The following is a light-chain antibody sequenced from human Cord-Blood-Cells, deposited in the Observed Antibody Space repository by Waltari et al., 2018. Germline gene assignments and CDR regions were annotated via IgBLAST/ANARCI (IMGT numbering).Light chain of an antibody. V-gene: IGLV2-23*01. J-gene: IGLJ3*02. Sequence: SALTHPAPVVGAPGQSIPIPCTGTRIDVGSSNLFPWYQQHPGKAPKPMIFEGSKLPSGVASLFSGSKSGSTASLTIFGLQAEDEADYYFCSYAGSSTYWVFGGGTKLTVL. CDR3: CSYAGSSTYWV. CDR2: EGS. CDR1: RIDVGSSNL.